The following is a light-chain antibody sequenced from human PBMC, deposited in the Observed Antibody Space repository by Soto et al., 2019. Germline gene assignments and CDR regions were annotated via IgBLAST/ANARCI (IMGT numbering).Light chain of an antibody. V-gene: IGKV3-20*01. CDR1: QSVSSSF. J-gene: IGKJ4*01. Sequence: EIVLTQSPGTLSLSPGERATLSCRASQSVSSSFLAWYQQKPGQAPRLLIYGASSRATGIPDRFSGSGSGTDVTLTISRLEPEDGAVYYCQQYGSSPLTFGGGTKVEIK. CDR2: GAS. CDR3: QQYGSSPLT.